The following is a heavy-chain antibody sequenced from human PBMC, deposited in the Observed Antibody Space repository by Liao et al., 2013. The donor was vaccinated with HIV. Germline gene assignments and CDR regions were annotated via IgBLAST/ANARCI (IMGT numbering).Heavy chain of an antibody. J-gene: IGHJ3*02. CDR3: GRGSALRFLEWLFARDAFDI. D-gene: IGHD3-3*01. Sequence: QVQLQQWGPGLVKPSETLSLTCTVSGGSISSYYWSWIRQPPGKGLEWIGYIYYSGSTNYNPSLKSRVTISVDTSKNQISLKLSSVTAADTAVYYCGRGSALRFLEWLFARDAFDIWGQGTMVTVSS. CDR2: IYYSGST. V-gene: IGHV4-59*12. CDR1: GGSISSYY.